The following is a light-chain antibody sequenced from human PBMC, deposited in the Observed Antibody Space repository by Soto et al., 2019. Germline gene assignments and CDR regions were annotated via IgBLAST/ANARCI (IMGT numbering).Light chain of an antibody. CDR1: QSIAGY. CDR2: STY. CDR3: QQSFSVPIT. J-gene: IGKJ5*01. V-gene: IGKV1-39*01. Sequence: DIHMTQSPSYLSASFGYIFTLTCRASQSIAGYLSWYQQRPGKAPKFLIYSTYNLKRGVPSRFSGSGSGTDFSITINGLQTEDFANYFCQQSFSVPITVGPGTRLEIK.